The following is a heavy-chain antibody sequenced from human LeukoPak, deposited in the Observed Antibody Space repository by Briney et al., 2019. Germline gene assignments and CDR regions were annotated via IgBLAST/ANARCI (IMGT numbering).Heavy chain of an antibody. Sequence: GGSLRLSCSVSGFSFSDYAMNWVRQAPGKGLEWVAFIRGKAYGETTDYAASVKGRFSISRDEFDSIAYLQMNGLKTEDTAVYYCARGSDSNFGARDGFDYWGQGTLVTVSS. CDR3: ARGSDSNFGARDGFDY. CDR2: IRGKAYGETT. CDR1: GFSFSDYA. J-gene: IGHJ4*02. D-gene: IGHD3-16*01. V-gene: IGHV3-49*04.